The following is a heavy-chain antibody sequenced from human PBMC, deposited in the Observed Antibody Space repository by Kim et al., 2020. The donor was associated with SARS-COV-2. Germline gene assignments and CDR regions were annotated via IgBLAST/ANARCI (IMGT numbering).Heavy chain of an antibody. D-gene: IGHD2-21*01. J-gene: IGHJ4*02. CDR3: TQTFLMGWHLWGDQLSAIDY. Sequence: GGSLRLSCAASGFTFSSYAMSWVRQAPGKGLEWVSAISGSGGSTYYADSVKGRFTISRDNSKNTLYLQMNSLRAEDTAVYYCTQTFLMGWHLWGDQLSAIDYWRQGTLVTVSS. CDR2: ISGSGGST. CDR1: GFTFSSYA. V-gene: IGHV3-23*01.